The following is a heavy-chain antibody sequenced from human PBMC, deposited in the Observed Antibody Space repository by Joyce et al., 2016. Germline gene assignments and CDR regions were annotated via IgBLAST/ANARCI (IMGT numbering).Heavy chain of an antibody. CDR3: VRGGLVRGVPNPVDF. V-gene: IGHV1-2*04. CDR2: INPNSGGT. D-gene: IGHD3-10*01. J-gene: IGHJ4*02. Sequence: QVQLVQSGAEMKKPGASVKVSCKASGYTFNDYYLHWGRQAPGQGLEGMGWINPNSGGTIYAQNFQDWVSMTRDTSISTAYMELSRLRSDDTAIYYCVRGGLVRGVPNPVDFWGQGTLVTVSS. CDR1: GYTFNDYY.